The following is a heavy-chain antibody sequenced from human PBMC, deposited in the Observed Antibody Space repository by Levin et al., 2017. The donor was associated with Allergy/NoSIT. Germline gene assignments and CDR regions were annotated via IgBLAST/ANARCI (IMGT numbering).Heavy chain of an antibody. J-gene: IGHJ4*02. CDR1: GFTFSSYG. CDR3: AKGRHDGDYILDY. Sequence: PGGSLRLSCAASGFTFSSYGMHWVRQAPGKGLEWVAVISYDGSNKYYADSVKGRFTISRDNSKNTLYLQINTLRAEDTAVYYCAKGRHDGDYILDYWGQGTLVTVSS. CDR2: ISYDGSNK. D-gene: IGHD4-17*01. V-gene: IGHV3-30*18.